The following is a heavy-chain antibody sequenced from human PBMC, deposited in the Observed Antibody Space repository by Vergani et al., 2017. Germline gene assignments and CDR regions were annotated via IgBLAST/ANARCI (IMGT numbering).Heavy chain of an antibody. J-gene: IGHJ4*02. V-gene: IGHV1-69*01. Sequence: VQLLESGGGLVQPGGSLRLSCAASGFTFSSYAISWVRQAPGQGLEWMGGIIPIFGTANYAQKFQGRVTITADESTSTAYMELSSLRSEDTAVYYCARERITIFGVVSHFDYWGQGTLVTVSS. D-gene: IGHD3-3*01. CDR2: IIPIFGTA. CDR3: ARERITIFGVVSHFDY. CDR1: GFTFSSYA.